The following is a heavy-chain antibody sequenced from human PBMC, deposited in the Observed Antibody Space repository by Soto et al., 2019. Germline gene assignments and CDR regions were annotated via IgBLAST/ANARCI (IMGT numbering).Heavy chain of an antibody. CDR1: GFTFSSYA. Sequence: GGSLRLSCAASGFTFSSYAMHWVLQAPGKGLEWVAVISYDGSNKYYADSVKGRFTISRDNSKNTLYLQMNSLRAEDTAVYYCARLPYSSGWLDYWGQGTLVTVSS. V-gene: IGHV3-30-3*01. J-gene: IGHJ4*02. D-gene: IGHD6-19*01. CDR2: ISYDGSNK. CDR3: ARLPYSSGWLDY.